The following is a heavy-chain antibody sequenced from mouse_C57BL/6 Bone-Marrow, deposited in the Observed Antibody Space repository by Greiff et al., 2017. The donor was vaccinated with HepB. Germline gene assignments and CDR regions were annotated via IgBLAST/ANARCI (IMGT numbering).Heavy chain of an antibody. CDR2: INYDGSST. Sequence: EVKVEESEGGLVQPGSSMKLSCTASGFTFSDYYMAWVRQVPEKGLEWVANINYDGSSTYYLDSLKSRFIISRDNAKNILYLQMSSLKSEDTATYYCARVSYFDVWGTGTTVTVSS. J-gene: IGHJ1*03. V-gene: IGHV5-16*01. CDR1: GFTFSDYY. CDR3: ARVSYFDV.